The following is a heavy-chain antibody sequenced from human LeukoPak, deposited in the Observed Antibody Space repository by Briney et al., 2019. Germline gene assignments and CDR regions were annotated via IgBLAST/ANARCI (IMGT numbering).Heavy chain of an antibody. J-gene: IGHJ4*02. CDR3: ARHIRGSSSSCFDY. Sequence: GWSLRLSCAASGFTFSSYWMSWVRQAPGKGLEWVAHIKQDGSEEYYIDPVKGRFTISRDNAKNSLYLQMNSLRAEDTAVYYCARHIRGSSSSCFDYWGQGTLVTVSS. D-gene: IGHD6-6*01. CDR2: IKQDGSEE. V-gene: IGHV3-7*05. CDR1: GFTFSSYW.